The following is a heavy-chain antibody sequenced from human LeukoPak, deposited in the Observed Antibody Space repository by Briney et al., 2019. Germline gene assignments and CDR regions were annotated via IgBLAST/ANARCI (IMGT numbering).Heavy chain of an antibody. Sequence: GRSLRLSCAASGFTFSNFGLRWVRQAPGKGLEWVALISYDRSHKYYADSVKGRFTISSDDSKNTLFLQMNSLSAEDTAVYYCAKMRSRGAWGYHYGMDVWGQGTTVTVSS. CDR2: ISYDRSHK. V-gene: IGHV3-30*18. CDR1: GFTFSNFG. D-gene: IGHD1-26*01. J-gene: IGHJ6*02. CDR3: AKMRSRGAWGYHYGMDV.